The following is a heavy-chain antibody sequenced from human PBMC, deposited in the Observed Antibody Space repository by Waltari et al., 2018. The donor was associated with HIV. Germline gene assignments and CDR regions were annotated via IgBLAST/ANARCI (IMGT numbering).Heavy chain of an antibody. CDR2: IYHSGST. CDR3: ARDLVRGLRYFDWLLPIFDY. Sequence: QVQLQESGPGLVKPSETLSLTCTVSGYSISSGYYWGWIRQPPGKGLEWIGSIYHSGSTYYNPSLKSRVTISVDTSKNQFSLKLSSVTAADTAVYYCARDLVRGLRYFDWLLPIFDYWGQGTLVTVSS. V-gene: IGHV4-38-2*02. D-gene: IGHD3-9*01. CDR1: GYSISSGYY. J-gene: IGHJ4*02.